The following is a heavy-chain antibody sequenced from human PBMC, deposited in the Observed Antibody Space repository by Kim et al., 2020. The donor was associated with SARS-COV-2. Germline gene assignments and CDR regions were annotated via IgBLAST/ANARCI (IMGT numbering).Heavy chain of an antibody. D-gene: IGHD3-3*01. CDR3: ARGHVYPPVLFWSGYYSTRENYYYYGMDV. Sequence: SETLSLTCAVYGGSFSGYYWSWIRQPPGKGLEWIGEINHSGSTNYNPSLKSRVTISVDTSKNQFSLKLSSVTAADTAVYYCARGHVYPPVLFWSGYYSTRENYYYYGMDVWGQGTTVTVSS. J-gene: IGHJ6*02. CDR1: GGSFSGYY. CDR2: INHSGST. V-gene: IGHV4-34*01.